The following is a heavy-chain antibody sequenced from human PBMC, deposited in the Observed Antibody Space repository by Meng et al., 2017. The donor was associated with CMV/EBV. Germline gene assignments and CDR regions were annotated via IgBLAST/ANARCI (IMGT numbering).Heavy chain of an antibody. J-gene: IGHJ5*02. CDR2: IYPGDSDT. V-gene: IGHV5-51*01. CDR3: ARRRSSPRWFDP. Sequence: GGSLRLSCKGSGYTFTSYWIVWVRQMPGKGLEWMGLIYPGDSDTKYSPSFQGQVTISADKSISTAYLQWSSLKASDTAIYYCARRRSSPRWFDPWGQGTQVTVSS. CDR1: GYTFTSYW. D-gene: IGHD6-13*01.